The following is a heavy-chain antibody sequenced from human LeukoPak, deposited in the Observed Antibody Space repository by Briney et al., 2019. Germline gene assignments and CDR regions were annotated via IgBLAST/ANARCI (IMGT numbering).Heavy chain of an antibody. CDR3: ARDLAYNYNYYYYGLDV. J-gene: IGHJ6*02. V-gene: IGHV3-21*01. CDR2: ISSSSSYI. D-gene: IGHD5-24*01. CDR1: GFTFSSYS. Sequence: PGGSLRLSCAASGFTFSSYSMNWDRQAPGKGLEWVSSISSSSSYIYYADSVKGRFTISRDNAKNSLYLQMNSLRAEDTAIYYCARDLAYNYNYYYYGLDVWGQGTTVTVSS.